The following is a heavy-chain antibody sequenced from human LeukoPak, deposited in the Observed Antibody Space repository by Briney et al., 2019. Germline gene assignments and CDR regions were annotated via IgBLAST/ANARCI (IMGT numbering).Heavy chain of an antibody. CDR3: ATDAGSSGFPRAGVDY. CDR2: ISSSSSYI. D-gene: IGHD3-22*01. J-gene: IGHJ4*02. CDR1: GFTFSSYS. Sequence: GGSLRLSCAASGFTFSSYSMNWVRQAPGKGLEWVSSISSSSSYIYYADPVKGRFTISRDNAKNSLYLQMNNLRAEDTAVYYCATDAGSSGFPRAGVDYWGQGTLVTVSS. V-gene: IGHV3-21*01.